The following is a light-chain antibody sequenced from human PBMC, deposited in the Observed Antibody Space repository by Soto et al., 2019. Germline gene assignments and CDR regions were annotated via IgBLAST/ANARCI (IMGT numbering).Light chain of an antibody. CDR1: SSDVGGYNY. Sequence: QSALTQPASVSGSPGQSVTISCTGTSSDVGGYNYVSWYQHHPGKAPKLMIYDVTNRPSGVSNRFSGSKSGNTASLTISGLQAADEADYYCTSYTSSSSLDVFGGGTKLTVL. CDR3: TSYTSSSSLDV. CDR2: DVT. J-gene: IGLJ2*01. V-gene: IGLV2-14*03.